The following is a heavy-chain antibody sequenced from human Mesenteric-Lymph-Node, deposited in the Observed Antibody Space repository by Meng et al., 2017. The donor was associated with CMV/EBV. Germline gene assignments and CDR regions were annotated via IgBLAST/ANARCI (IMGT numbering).Heavy chain of an antibody. V-gene: IGHV3-74*01. CDR2: VNSDGSST. CDR1: GFTFSNYW. Sequence: ETLSLTCIASGFTFSNYWMHWVRQTPGMGLLWVSRVNSDGSSTSYADSVKGRFTISRDNAKNTLYLQMNSLRAEDTAVYYCARFSRNNLYYFDYWGQGALVTVSS. CDR3: ARFSRNNLYYFDY. D-gene: IGHD1/OR15-1a*01. J-gene: IGHJ4*02.